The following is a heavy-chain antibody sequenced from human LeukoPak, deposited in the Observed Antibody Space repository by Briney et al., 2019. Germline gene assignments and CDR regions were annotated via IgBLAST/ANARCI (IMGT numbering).Heavy chain of an antibody. CDR3: ARHSSGYYHYDY. CDR2: INGDGRST. V-gene: IGHV3-74*01. J-gene: IGHJ4*02. D-gene: IGHD3-22*01. Sequence: GGSLRLSCAASGFTFSSYWMHWVRQAPGKGLVWVSRINGDGRSTSYADSVKGRFTISRDNSKNTLHLQMNSLRAEDTAVYYCARHSSGYYHYDYWGPGTPVTVAS. CDR1: GFTFSSYW.